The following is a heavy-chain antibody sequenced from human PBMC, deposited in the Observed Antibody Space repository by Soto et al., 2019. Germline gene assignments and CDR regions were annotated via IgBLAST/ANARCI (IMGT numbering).Heavy chain of an antibody. CDR3: SRDDPHGGGGDY. D-gene: IGHD2-15*01. CDR1: GGSISSGDYY. Sequence: PSETLSLTCTVSGGSISSGDYYWSWIRQPQGKGLEWIGYIYYNGNTHYNPSLKSRVTISLDTSKNHFSLKLSSVTAADTAVYYCSRDDPHGGGGDYWGQGNLVTVSA. J-gene: IGHJ4*02. CDR2: IYYNGNT. V-gene: IGHV4-30-4*01.